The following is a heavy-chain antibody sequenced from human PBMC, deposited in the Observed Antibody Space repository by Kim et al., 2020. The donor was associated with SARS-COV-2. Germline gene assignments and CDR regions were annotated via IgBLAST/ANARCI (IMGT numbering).Heavy chain of an antibody. V-gene: IGHV3-7*01. J-gene: IGHJ1*01. CDR2: IKEDGSEK. Sequence: GGSLRLSCAASGFTFSSYWMTWVRQAPGKGLEWVANIKEDGSEKNYVDSVKGRFIISRDNAKNSLYLHMAGLRAEDTAVYYCARDSDWSPYDNWGQGTL. D-gene: IGHD1-1*01. CDR1: GFTFSSYW. CDR3: ARDSDWSPYDN.